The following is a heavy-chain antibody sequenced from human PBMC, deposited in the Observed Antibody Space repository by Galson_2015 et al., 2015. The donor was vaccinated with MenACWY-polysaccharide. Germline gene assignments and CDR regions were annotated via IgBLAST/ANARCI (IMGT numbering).Heavy chain of an antibody. CDR3: SRYCSGIRCYSGLDY. CDR2: VTSSGDAT. CDR1: GFTFSNYF. D-gene: IGHD2-15*01. V-gene: IGHV3-23*01. J-gene: IGHJ4*02. Sequence: SLRLCCAASGFTFSNYFMTWVRQAPGKGLEWVSTVTSSGDATYYADSVKGRFTISRDNSWNTLYLQMNSLRAEDTAVYYCSRYCSGIRCYSGLDYWGQGTLVTVSS.